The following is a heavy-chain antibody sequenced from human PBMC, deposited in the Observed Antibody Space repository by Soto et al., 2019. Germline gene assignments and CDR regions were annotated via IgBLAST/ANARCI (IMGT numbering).Heavy chain of an antibody. V-gene: IGHV3-53*01. CDR3: ARYGMVRGVRKYYGMDV. CDR1: GFTVSSNY. CDR2: IYSGGST. Sequence: EVQLVESGGGLIQPGGSLRLSCAASGFTVSSNYMSWVRQAPGKGLEWVSVIYSGGSTYYADSVKGRFTISRDNSKNTLYLQMNSLRAEDTAVYYCARYGMVRGVRKYYGMDVWGQGTTVTVSS. J-gene: IGHJ6*02. D-gene: IGHD3-10*01.